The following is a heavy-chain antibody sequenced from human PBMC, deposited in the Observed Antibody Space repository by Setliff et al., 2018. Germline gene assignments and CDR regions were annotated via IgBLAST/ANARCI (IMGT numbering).Heavy chain of an antibody. CDR1: GASIREYY. CDR2: LYYNGGT. J-gene: IGHJ4*02. D-gene: IGHD6-13*01. Sequence: PSETLSLTCIVSGASIREYYWSWVRQPPGKGLEWIGTLYYNGGTSHNPSFGDRVSISRATSKNQFSLTVQSVTAADTAVYYWVRESRSTWYRRDFWGQGTLVTVSS. V-gene: IGHV4-59*01. CDR3: VRESRSTWYRRDF.